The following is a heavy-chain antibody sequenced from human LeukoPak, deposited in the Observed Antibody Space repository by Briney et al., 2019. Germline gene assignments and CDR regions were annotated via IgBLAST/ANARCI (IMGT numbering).Heavy chain of an antibody. J-gene: IGHJ4*02. CDR3: ARGRLGGHFDY. Sequence: PSETLSLTCTVSGGSISSSSYYWGWIRQPPGKGLEWIGSIYYSGSTYYNPSLKSRVTISVDTSKNQFSLKLSSVTAADTAVYYCARGRLGGHFDYWGQGTLVTVSS. CDR2: IYYSGST. V-gene: IGHV4-39*01. CDR1: GGSISSSSYY.